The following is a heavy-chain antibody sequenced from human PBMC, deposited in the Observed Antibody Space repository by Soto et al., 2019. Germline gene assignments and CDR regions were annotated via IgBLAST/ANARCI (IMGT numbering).Heavy chain of an antibody. V-gene: IGHV3-7*01. CDR2: IKEDGSER. Sequence: GGSLRLSCAASGFTFSNYWMSWVRQAPGKGLEWVANIKEDGSERNYVDSVKGRFTISRDNAENSLYLQMNSLRAEDTAVYYCASARHIGPWGQGTLVTVS. D-gene: IGHD2-21*01. J-gene: IGHJ5*02. CDR1: GFTFSNYW. CDR3: ASARHIGP.